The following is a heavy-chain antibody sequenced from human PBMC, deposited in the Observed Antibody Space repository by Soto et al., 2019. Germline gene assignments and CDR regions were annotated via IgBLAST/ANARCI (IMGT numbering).Heavy chain of an antibody. CDR3: AHRVLCTVFGLVTTTAIYFDF. V-gene: IGHV2-5*02. Sequence: QITLNESGPTVVRPTETLTLTCRFSGFSLTTSGVGVGWIRQSPGKAPEWLALIYWDDDKRYSASLKSRLTITKDTSKNQVVLQVSDLDPTDPATYYCAHRVLCTVFGLVTTTAIYFDFWGQGTTVAVSS. J-gene: IGHJ4*02. D-gene: IGHD3-3*01. CDR2: IYWDDDK. CDR1: GFSLTTSGVG.